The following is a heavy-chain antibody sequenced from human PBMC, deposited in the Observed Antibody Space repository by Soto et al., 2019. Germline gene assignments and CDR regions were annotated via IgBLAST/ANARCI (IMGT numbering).Heavy chain of an antibody. J-gene: IGHJ6*02. CDR3: AKDIARYQLILITEGMDV. Sequence: EVQLVESGGGLVQPGRSQRLSCAASGFSFEDYGMHWVRQAPGKGLEWVSSISWNSRNIAYADSVKGRFTVSRDNAKNSLYLQMSSLRSEDTALYYCAKDIARYQLILITEGMDVWGQGTTVTVSS. CDR2: ISWNSRNI. CDR1: GFSFEDYG. V-gene: IGHV3-9*01. D-gene: IGHD2-8*01.